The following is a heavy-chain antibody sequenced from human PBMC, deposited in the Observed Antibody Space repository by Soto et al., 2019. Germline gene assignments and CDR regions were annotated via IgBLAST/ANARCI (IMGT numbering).Heavy chain of an antibody. CDR3: ASRRKWYYYYYYGMDV. V-gene: IGHV4-34*01. D-gene: IGHD2-8*01. CDR2: INHSGST. CDR1: GGSFSGYY. J-gene: IGHJ6*02. Sequence: PSETLSLTCAVYGGSFSGYYWSWIRQPPGKGLEWIGEINHSGSTNYNPSLKSRVTISVDTSKNQFSLKLSSVTAADTAVYYCASRRKWYYYYYYGMDVWGQGTTVTVSS.